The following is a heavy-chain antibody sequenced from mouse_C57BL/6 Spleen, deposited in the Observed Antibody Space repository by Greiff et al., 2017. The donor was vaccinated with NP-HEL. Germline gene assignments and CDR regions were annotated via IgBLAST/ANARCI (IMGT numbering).Heavy chain of an antibody. J-gene: IGHJ2*01. CDR1: GFTFSSYG. V-gene: IGHV5-6*01. Sequence: EVKLMESGGDLVKPGGSLKLSCAASGFTFSSYGMSWVRQTPDKRLEWVATISSGGSYTYYPDSVKGRFTISRGNAKNTLYLQLSSLKSEDTAMYYCARQGGSSFDYWGQGTTLTVSS. CDR2: ISSGGSYT. D-gene: IGHD1-1*01. CDR3: ARQGGSSFDY.